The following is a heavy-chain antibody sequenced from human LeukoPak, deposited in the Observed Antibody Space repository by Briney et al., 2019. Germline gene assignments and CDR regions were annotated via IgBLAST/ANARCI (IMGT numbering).Heavy chain of an antibody. Sequence: PGGSLRLSCAASGFTFTSYAMGWVRQAPGKGLEWVASFSGSGDGTYYADSVKGRFTISRDNSKKTLDLHMDSLRAEDTAVYYCAKERLGGNYGDYAVDYWGQGTMVTVSS. D-gene: IGHD4-17*01. CDR3: AKERLGGNYGDYAVDY. CDR2: FSGSGDGT. V-gene: IGHV3-23*01. J-gene: IGHJ4*02. CDR1: GFTFTSYA.